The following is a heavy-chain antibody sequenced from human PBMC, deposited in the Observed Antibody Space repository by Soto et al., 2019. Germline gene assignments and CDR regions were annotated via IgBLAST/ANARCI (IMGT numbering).Heavy chain of an antibody. Sequence: EVQLLESGGGLVQPGGSLRLSCAASGFTFSSYAMSWVRQAPGKGLEWVSAISCSGGSTYYADSVKGRFTISRDNSKNTLYLQMNSLRAEDTAVYYCEKIPGGDFYYYYYMDVWGKGTTVTVSS. CDR2: ISCSGGST. J-gene: IGHJ6*03. CDR1: GFTFSSYA. D-gene: IGHD2-21*02. V-gene: IGHV3-23*01. CDR3: EKIPGGDFYYYYYMDV.